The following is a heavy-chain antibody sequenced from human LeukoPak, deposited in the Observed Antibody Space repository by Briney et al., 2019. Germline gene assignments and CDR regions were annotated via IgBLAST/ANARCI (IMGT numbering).Heavy chain of an antibody. Sequence: PGGSLRLSCAASGFSFSSSAMSWVRQAPGTGLEWVSTISESGGITWYADSVKGRFTISRDNSKRTLYLQMSSLRSDDTAVYYCAKASSDYYDSSGYHHWGQGTLVTVSS. CDR3: AKASSDYYDSSGYHH. D-gene: IGHD3-22*01. V-gene: IGHV3-23*01. CDR2: ISESGGIT. J-gene: IGHJ5*02. CDR1: GFSFSSSA.